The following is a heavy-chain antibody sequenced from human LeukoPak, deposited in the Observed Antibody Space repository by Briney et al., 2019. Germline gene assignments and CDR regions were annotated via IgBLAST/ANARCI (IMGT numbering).Heavy chain of an antibody. J-gene: IGHJ5*02. D-gene: IGHD6-19*01. Sequence: GGSLRLSCAASGFTFSSYAMIWVPEAPGKGLEWVSAISGSGGSTYYADSVKGRFTISRDNSKNTLYLQMNSLRAEDTAVYYCAKDRAQTSGYSSGWYNWFDPWGQGTLVTVSS. CDR3: AKDRAQTSGYSSGWYNWFDP. CDR2: ISGSGGST. V-gene: IGHV3-23*01. CDR1: GFTFSSYA.